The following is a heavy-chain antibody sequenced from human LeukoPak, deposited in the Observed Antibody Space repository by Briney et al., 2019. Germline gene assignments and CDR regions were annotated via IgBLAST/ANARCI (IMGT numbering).Heavy chain of an antibody. CDR3: ARDLGYSSSWYVSWFDP. CDR2: ISSSSSYT. D-gene: IGHD6-13*01. V-gene: IGHV3-11*05. Sequence: PRGSLRLSCAASGFTFSDYYMSWIRQAPGKGLEWVSYISSSSSYTNYADSVKGRFTISRDNAKNSLYLQMNSLRAEDTAVYYCARDLGYSSSWYVSWFDPWGQGTLVTVSS. J-gene: IGHJ5*02. CDR1: GFTFSDYY.